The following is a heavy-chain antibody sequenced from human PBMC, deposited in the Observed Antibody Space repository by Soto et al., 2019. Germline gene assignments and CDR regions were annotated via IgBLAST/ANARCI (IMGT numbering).Heavy chain of an antibody. CDR3: ARERYYGMHV. Sequence: SETLSLTCTVSVGSISSYYWSWIRQPPGKGLEWIGYIYYSGSSNYNPSLKSRVTISVDTSKNQSSLKLRSVTAADTAVYYCARERYYGMHVWGPGTMVTVSS. J-gene: IGHJ6*02. CDR2: IYYSGSS. CDR1: VGSISSYY. V-gene: IGHV4-59*01.